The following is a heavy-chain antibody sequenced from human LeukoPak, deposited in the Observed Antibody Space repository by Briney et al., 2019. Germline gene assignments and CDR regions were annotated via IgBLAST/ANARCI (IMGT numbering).Heavy chain of an antibody. D-gene: IGHD1-26*01. J-gene: IGHJ4*02. Sequence: TGGSLRLSCVASGFTSSSFWLTWVRQAPGKGLEWVANIKQDGSEKYYVDSVKGRFTISRDNAKNSLYLQMNNLRAEDTAVYYCARDPSWEILSYFDYWGQGTLVTVSS. CDR1: GFTSSSFW. V-gene: IGHV3-7*01. CDR3: ARDPSWEILSYFDY. CDR2: IKQDGSEK.